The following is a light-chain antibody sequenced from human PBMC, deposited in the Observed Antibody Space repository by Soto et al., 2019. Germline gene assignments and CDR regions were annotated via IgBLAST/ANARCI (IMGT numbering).Light chain of an antibody. CDR2: GTS. J-gene: IGKJ1*01. Sequence: EIVLTQSPGTLSLSPGDRATLSCRASQSVSTSFLAWYQQTPGQAPRLLIYGTSSRATGIPDRFSGSGSGTDFTLTICRLEPEDFAVYYCHQFDSSLTFGKGPTVEIK. V-gene: IGKV3-20*01. CDR1: QSVSTSF. CDR3: HQFDSSLT.